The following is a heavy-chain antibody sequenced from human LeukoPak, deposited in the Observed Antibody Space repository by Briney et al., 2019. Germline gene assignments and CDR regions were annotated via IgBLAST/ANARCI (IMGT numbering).Heavy chain of an antibody. CDR2: INQDATEK. CDR1: GFTFSHYW. CDR3: AGGALDN. V-gene: IGHV3-7*01. D-gene: IGHD1-26*01. J-gene: IGHJ4*03. Sequence: PGGSLRLSCAASGFTFSHYWMSWVRRAPGKGLEWMAIINQDATEKYYADSVKGRFTISRDNTKYSLYLQMNSLRAEDTAVYYCAGGALDNWGHGTLGAVSS.